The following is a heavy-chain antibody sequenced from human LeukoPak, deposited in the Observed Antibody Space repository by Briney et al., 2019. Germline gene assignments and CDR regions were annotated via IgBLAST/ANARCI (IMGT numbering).Heavy chain of an antibody. CDR3: ARHQPIRYYYDSSGYYQAFDI. J-gene: IGHJ3*02. Sequence: SETLSLTCTVSGGSISSGDYYWSWIRQPPGKGLEWIGYIYYSGSTYYNPSLKSRVTISVDTSKNQFSLKLSSVTAADTAVYYCARHQPIRYYYDSSGYYQAFDIWGQGTMVTVSS. V-gene: IGHV4-30-4*01. CDR1: GGSISSGDYY. CDR2: IYYSGST. D-gene: IGHD3-22*01.